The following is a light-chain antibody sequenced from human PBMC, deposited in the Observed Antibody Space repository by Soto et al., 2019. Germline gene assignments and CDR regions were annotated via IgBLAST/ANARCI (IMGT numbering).Light chain of an antibody. J-gene: IGKJ1*01. CDR2: RAS. CDR3: QKYNSWT. CDR1: QSISSW. V-gene: IGKV1-5*03. Sequence: DIQMTQSPSTLSASVGDRVTITCRASQSISSWLAWYQQKPGKAPKLLIYRASSLESGVPSRVSGSGSGTEFTLTISSLQPDDFATYYCQKYNSWTFGQGTKVEIK.